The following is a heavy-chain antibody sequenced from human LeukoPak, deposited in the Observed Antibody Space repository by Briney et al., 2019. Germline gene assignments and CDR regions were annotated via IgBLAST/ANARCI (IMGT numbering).Heavy chain of an antibody. CDR1: GYTFTGYY. CDR3: ARDKQLDWAHYYYYYMDV. D-gene: IGHD1-1*01. V-gene: IGHV1-2*02. Sequence: AASVKVSCKASGYTFTGYYVHWVRQAPGQGLEWMGWINPNSGGTNYAQKFQGRVTMNRDTSISTAYMELSRLRSDDTAVYYCARDKQLDWAHYYYYYMDVWGKGTTVTVSS. J-gene: IGHJ6*03. CDR2: INPNSGGT.